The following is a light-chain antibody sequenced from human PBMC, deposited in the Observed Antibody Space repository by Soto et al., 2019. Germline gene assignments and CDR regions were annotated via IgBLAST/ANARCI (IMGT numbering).Light chain of an antibody. CDR1: QGIANF. Sequence: IQLTQSPSSLSASVGDRVTISCRASQGIANFLAWYQQKPGKATKLLIYGASTLQSGVPSRFSGSGSGTDFTLPISSLQPEDFATYYCQQLNSFTIPFGPSTKVDIK. CDR2: GAS. V-gene: IGKV1-9*01. J-gene: IGKJ3*01. CDR3: QQLNSFTIP.